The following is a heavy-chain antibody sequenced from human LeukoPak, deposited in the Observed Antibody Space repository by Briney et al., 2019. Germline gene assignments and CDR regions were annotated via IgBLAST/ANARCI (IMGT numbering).Heavy chain of an antibody. Sequence: GGSLRLSCAVSGFTFTRYVMSWVRQAPGKGLEWVSSVSESGSNRYYADSVKGRFSISRDNSKNMLYLQMGSLRTEDTATYYCANRHDSSGYFFNYWGQGTLVTVSS. D-gene: IGHD3-22*01. CDR2: VSESGSNR. CDR1: GFTFTRYV. V-gene: IGHV3-23*01. CDR3: ANRHDSSGYFFNY. J-gene: IGHJ4*02.